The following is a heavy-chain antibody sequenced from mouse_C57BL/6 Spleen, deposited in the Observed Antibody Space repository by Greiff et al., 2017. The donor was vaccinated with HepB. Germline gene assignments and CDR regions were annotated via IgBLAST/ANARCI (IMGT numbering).Heavy chain of an antibody. CDR1: GYSFTDYN. CDR2: INPNYGTT. J-gene: IGHJ4*01. CDR3: ARGVYGSSDPHAMDY. V-gene: IGHV1-39*01. D-gene: IGHD1-1*01. Sequence: EVQLQQSGAELVKPGASVKISCKASGYSFTDYNMNWVKQSNGKSLEWIGVINPNYGTTSYNQKFKGKATLTVDQSSSTAYMQLNSLTSEDSAVYYCARGVYGSSDPHAMDYWGQGTSVTVSS.